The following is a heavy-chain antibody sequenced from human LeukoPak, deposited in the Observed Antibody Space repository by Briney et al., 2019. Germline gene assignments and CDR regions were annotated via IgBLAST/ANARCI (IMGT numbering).Heavy chain of an antibody. V-gene: IGHV3-33*01. J-gene: IGHJ6*02. D-gene: IGHD3-3*01. CDR2: IWYDGSNK. CDR1: GFTFSSYG. Sequence: GRSLRLSCAASGFTFSSYGMHWVRQAPGKGLEWVAVIWYDGSNKYYADSVKGRFTISRDNSKNTLYLQMNSLRAEDTAVYYCARERNPTIFGVLNYYYYGMDVWGQGTTVTVSS. CDR3: ARERNPTIFGVLNYYYYGMDV.